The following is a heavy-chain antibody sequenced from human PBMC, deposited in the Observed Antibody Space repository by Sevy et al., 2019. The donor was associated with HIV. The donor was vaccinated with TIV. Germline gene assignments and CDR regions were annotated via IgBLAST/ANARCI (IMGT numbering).Heavy chain of an antibody. CDR1: GFTFSSYS. CDR3: ARGPDYYDRSGYDYQ. CDR2: ISSSSTYI. J-gene: IGHJ4*02. Sequence: GGSLRLSCAASGFTFSSYSMHWVRQAPGKGLEWVSSISSSSTYIYYADSVKGRFTISRDNAKNSLYLQMNSLRAEDTPVYYCARGPDYYDRSGYDYQWGQGTLVTVSS. D-gene: IGHD3-22*01. V-gene: IGHV3-21*01.